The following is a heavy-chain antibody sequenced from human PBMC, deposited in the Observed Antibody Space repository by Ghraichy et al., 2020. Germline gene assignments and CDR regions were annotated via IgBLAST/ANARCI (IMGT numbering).Heavy chain of an antibody. J-gene: IGHJ4*02. D-gene: IGHD1-1*01. CDR3: ATPTGSSSL. V-gene: IGHV3-33*03. Sequence: GESLRLSCVATGFTFRNFGMHWIRQGPGKGLQWVAAIWYDGSQTYYVDSVRGRFTISRDNSKNTLYLQMNSLRVDDTAVYYCATPTGSSSLWGRGTRVTVSS. CDR2: IWYDGSQT. CDR1: GFTFRNFG.